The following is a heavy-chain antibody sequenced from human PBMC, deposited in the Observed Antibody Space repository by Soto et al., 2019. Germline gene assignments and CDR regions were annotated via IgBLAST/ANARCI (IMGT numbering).Heavy chain of an antibody. J-gene: IGHJ4*02. CDR3: VRTSLVVAAATREDY. D-gene: IGHD2-15*01. CDR2: INSDGSST. Sequence: GGSLRLSCADSGFTFSSYWMLWVRQAPGKGLVWVSRINSDGSSTSYADSVKGRFTISRDNAKNTLYLQMNSLRAEDTAVYYCVRTSLVVAAATREDYWGQGTLVTVS. V-gene: IGHV3-74*01. CDR1: GFTFSSYW.